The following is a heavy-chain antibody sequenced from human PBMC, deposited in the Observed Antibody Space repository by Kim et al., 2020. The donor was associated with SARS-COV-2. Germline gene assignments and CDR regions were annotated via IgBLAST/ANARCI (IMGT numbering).Heavy chain of an antibody. J-gene: IGHJ5*02. V-gene: IGHV1-2*02. D-gene: IGHD2-2*01. Sequence: SGGTNYAQKFQGRVTMTRDTSISTAYMELSRLRSDDTAVYYCAGGSNNHHWGQGTLVTVSS. CDR3: AGGSNNHH. CDR2: SGGT.